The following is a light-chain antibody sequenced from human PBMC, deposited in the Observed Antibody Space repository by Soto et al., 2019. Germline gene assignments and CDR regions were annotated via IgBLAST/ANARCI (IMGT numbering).Light chain of an antibody. CDR2: DVT. CDR3: CSYAGSYTWV. CDR1: SSDVGAYKY. J-gene: IGLJ1*01. Sequence: QSALTQPRSVSGSPGQSVTISCTGTSSDVGAYKYVSWYQHYPGVAPKVMIYDVTQRPSGVPDRFSGTKSGNTASLTISGLQAEDEADYYCCSYAGSYTWVFGSGTKLTVL. V-gene: IGLV2-11*01.